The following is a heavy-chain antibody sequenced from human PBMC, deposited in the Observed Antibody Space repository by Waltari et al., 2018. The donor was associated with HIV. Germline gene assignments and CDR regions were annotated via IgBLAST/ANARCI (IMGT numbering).Heavy chain of an antibody. CDR3: ARDIPRMGIDY. V-gene: IGHV1-3*01. D-gene: IGHD2-15*01. CDR1: GYTFTSYA. J-gene: IGHJ4*02. Sequence: QVKLVQSGAEVKKPGASVKVSCKASGYTFTSYAMHWVRQAPGQRLEWMGWINAANGNTNYSQKFQCRATITRDTSASTAYMELSSLRSEDTAVYYCARDIPRMGIDYWGQGTLVTVSS. CDR2: INAANGNT.